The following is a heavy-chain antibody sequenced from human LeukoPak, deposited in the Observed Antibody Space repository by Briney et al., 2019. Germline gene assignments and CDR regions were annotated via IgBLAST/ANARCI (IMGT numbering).Heavy chain of an antibody. V-gene: IGHV3-7*01. J-gene: IGHJ4*02. CDR3: ARENPNGGDCCDY. CDR1: GFTFSSYW. Sequence: GGSLRLSXAASGFTFSSYWMSWVRQAPGKGLEWVANIKRDGSEKYYVDSVKGRFTISRDNAKNSLYLQMNSLRVEDTAVYYCARENPNGGDCCDYWGQGTLVTVSS. CDR2: IKRDGSEK. D-gene: IGHD2-21*01.